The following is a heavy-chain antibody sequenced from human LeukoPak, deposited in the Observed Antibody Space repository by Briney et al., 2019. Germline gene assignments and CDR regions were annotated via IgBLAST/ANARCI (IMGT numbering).Heavy chain of an antibody. D-gene: IGHD3-10*01. CDR3: ARESLGGGDY. Sequence: GGSLRLSCAASGFTFSXXXXHWVRQAPGXGXEWVAVISYDGSNKYYADSVKGRFTISRDNSKNTLYLQMNSLRAEDTAVYYCARESLGGGDYWGQGTLVTVSS. CDR1: GFTFSXXX. V-gene: IGHV3-30-3*01. CDR2: ISYDGSNK. J-gene: IGHJ4*02.